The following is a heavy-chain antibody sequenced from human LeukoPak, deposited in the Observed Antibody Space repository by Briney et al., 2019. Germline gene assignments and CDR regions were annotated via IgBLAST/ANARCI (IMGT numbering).Heavy chain of an antibody. CDR1: GFTFSSYW. J-gene: IGHJ4*02. D-gene: IGHD1-26*01. CDR2: INSDGITT. Sequence: PGGSLRLSCGASGFTFSSYWMHWVRQAPGKGLVWVSRINSDGITTTYADSVKGRFTISRDNAKNTLYLQMNSLRAEDTAVYYCARGGLTIAEATTSWYLDYWGQGTLVTVSS. V-gene: IGHV3-74*01. CDR3: ARGGLTIAEATTSWYLDY.